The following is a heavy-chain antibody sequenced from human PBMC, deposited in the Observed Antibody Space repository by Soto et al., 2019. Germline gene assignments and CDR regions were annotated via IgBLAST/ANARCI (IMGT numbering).Heavy chain of an antibody. CDR3: ARDPPTGTTLDWADS. J-gene: IGHJ4*02. D-gene: IGHD1-7*01. V-gene: IGHV3-21*01. Sequence: GGSLRVSCAASGFSFSSDSMGWVRQAPGKGLEWVSSISSSGSFKNYADSVKGRFTISRDNAKNSLYLQMSGLKDEDTAVYYCARDPPTGTTLDWADSWGQGTLVTVSS. CDR1: GFSFSSDS. CDR2: ISSSGSFK.